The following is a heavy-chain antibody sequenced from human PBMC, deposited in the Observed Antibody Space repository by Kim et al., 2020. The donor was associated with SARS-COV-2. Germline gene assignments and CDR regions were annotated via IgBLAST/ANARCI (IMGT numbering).Heavy chain of an antibody. V-gene: IGHV4-39*01. J-gene: IGHJ2*01. Sequence: NPSLKARITITVATAKTQFSLRLSSVTAADAAVYYCARHLRNWYFDLWGRGTLVTVSS. CDR3: ARHLRNWYFDL.